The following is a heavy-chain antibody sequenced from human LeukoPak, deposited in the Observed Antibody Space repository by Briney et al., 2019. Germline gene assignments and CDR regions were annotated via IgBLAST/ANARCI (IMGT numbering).Heavy chain of an antibody. CDR2: INGGVAYT. J-gene: IGHJ4*02. CDR3: AKRITVSAGYYLDS. CDR1: GVSFSSVA. V-gene: IGHV3-23*01. D-gene: IGHD2-8*01. Sequence: GGSLRLSCVGSGVSFSSVAMSWVRQAPGKGLEWVSTINGGVAYTYNAYSVKGRFTASQDSYNSMHFLQMKSPRPKDTPQYFFAKRITVSAGYYLDSWGQGTLVTVSS.